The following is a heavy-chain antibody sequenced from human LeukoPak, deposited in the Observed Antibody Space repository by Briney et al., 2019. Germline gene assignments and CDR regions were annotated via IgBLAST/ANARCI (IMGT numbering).Heavy chain of an antibody. Sequence: LAGGSLRLSCADSGFKFNSYWVNWVRQVPGKGLVWVAHINTHGNTANYADSVKGRFTISRDNAKSTLYLQMNSLRAEDTAIYYCVGDNAYTFDCSGHGTLVTVSS. CDR1: GFKFNSYW. V-gene: IGHV3-74*01. CDR2: INTHGNTA. CDR3: VGDNAYTFDC. D-gene: IGHD5-24*01. J-gene: IGHJ4*01.